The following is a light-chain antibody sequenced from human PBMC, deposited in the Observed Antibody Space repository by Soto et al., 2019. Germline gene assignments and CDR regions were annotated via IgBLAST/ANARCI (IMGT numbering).Light chain of an antibody. CDR2: RAS. V-gene: IGKV1-5*03. Sequence: DIQMTQSPSTLSASVGDRVTITCRASQTISSWLAWYQQKPGKAPKLLIYRASSLESGVPSRFSGSGSGAEFTLTTSSLQPDDFAPYYCQHYDSYSGTFGPGTEVDIK. CDR3: QHYDSYSGT. J-gene: IGKJ3*01. CDR1: QTISSW.